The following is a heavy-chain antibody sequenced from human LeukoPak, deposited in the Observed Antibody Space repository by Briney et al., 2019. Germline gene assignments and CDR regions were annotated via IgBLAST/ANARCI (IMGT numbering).Heavy chain of an antibody. D-gene: IGHD3-10*01. V-gene: IGHV3-74*01. CDR1: GFSLSDYW. Sequence: GGSLRLSCVGSGFSLSDYWMHWVRQTPGKGLMWVSRITSDGSTTWYADSVKGRFTVSRDNAKNTLFLEMNSLRDEDTAVYYCARVGPLWFGELFTPLPYYYYGMDVWGQGTTVTVSS. CDR3: ARVGPLWFGELFTPLPYYYYGMDV. CDR2: ITSDGSTT. J-gene: IGHJ6*02.